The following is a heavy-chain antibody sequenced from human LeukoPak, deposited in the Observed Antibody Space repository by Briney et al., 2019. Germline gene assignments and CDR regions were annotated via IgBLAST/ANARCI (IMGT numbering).Heavy chain of an antibody. D-gene: IGHD4-17*01. CDR1: GGSISSSSYY. CDR2: IYYSGST. J-gene: IGHJ4*02. V-gene: IGHV4-39*01. CDR3: ASADSGYGDYGWVFDY. Sequence: KPSETLSLTCTVSGGSISSSSYYWGWIRQPPGKGLEWIGSIYYSGSTHYNPSLKSRVTISVDTSKNQFSLKLSSVTAADTAVYYCASADSGYGDYGWVFDYWGQGTLVTVSS.